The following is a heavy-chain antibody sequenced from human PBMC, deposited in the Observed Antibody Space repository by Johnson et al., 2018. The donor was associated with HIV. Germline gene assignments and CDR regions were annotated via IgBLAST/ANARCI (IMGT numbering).Heavy chain of an antibody. CDR2: IYSGGST. CDR1: GFTVSSNY. CDR3: ARLSKGGFDAFDI. D-gene: IGHD5/OR15-5a*01. V-gene: IGHV3-53*01. J-gene: IGHJ3*02. Sequence: VQLVESGGGLIQPGGSLRLSCAASGFTVSSNYMSWVRQAPGKGLEWVSVIYSGGSTYTADSVKGRFTISRDNSKNTLYLQMNSLRAEDTAVYYCARLSKGGFDAFDIWGQGTMVTVSS.